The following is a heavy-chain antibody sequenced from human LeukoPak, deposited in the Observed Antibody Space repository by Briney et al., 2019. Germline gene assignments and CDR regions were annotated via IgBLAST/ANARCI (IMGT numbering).Heavy chain of an antibody. D-gene: IGHD4-11*01. Sequence: SETLSLTCTASGGSISSYYWSWIRQPAGKGLEWIGRIYTSGSTNYNPSLRSRVTMSVDTSKNQFSLKLSSVTAADTAVYYCAGRFPDYPNDDYYYYYMDVWGKGTTVTVSS. CDR1: GGSISSYY. J-gene: IGHJ6*03. CDR3: AGRFPDYPNDDYYYYYMDV. CDR2: IYTSGST. V-gene: IGHV4-4*07.